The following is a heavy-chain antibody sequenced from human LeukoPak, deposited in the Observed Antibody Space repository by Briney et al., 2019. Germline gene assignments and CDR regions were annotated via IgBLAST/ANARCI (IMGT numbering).Heavy chain of an antibody. V-gene: IGHV3-21*04. CDR2: ISSSSYI. Sequence: GGSLRLSCAASGFTFSSFSINWVRQAPGKGLEWVSSISSSSYIYYADSVKGRFTISRDNSKNTLYLQMNSLRGEDTAVYYCAKNIGGLDYWGQGTLVTVSS. CDR3: AKNIGGLDY. J-gene: IGHJ4*02. CDR1: GFTFSSFS. D-gene: IGHD3-10*01.